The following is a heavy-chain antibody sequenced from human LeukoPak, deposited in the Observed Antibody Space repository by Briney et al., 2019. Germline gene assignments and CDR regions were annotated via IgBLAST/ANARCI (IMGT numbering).Heavy chain of an antibody. CDR1: ADSVSSNSAA. D-gene: IGHD6-19*01. CDR3: ARAQSGWRPDPFDY. V-gene: IGHV6-1*01. Sequence: SQTLSLTCAISADSVSSNSAAWYWIRQSPSRGLEWLGRTYYRSKWYNDYAVSVKGRITINPDTSKNQFSLQLNSVTPEDTAVYYCARAQSGWRPDPFDYWGQGTLVTVSS. J-gene: IGHJ4*02. CDR2: TYYRSKWYN.